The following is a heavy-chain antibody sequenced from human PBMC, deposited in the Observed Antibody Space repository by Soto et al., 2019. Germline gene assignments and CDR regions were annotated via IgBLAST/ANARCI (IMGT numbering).Heavy chain of an antibody. V-gene: IGHV1-69*13. D-gene: IGHD1-1*01. Sequence: ASVKVSCKASGGTFSSYAISWVRQAPGQGLEWMGGIIPIFGTANYAQKFQGRVTITADESTSTAYMELGSLRSEDTAVYYCARGTTETPYYYGMDVWGQGTTVTVSS. CDR2: IIPIFGTA. CDR3: ARGTTETPYYYGMDV. J-gene: IGHJ6*02. CDR1: GGTFSSYA.